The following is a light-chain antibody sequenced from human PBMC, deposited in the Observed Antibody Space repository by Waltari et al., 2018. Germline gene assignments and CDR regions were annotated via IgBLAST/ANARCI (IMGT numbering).Light chain of an antibody. J-gene: IGKJ1*01. Sequence: IVLTHSPGTLSLSPGERATLSCRASQNVSTFLAWSQQKPGQAPRLLIYGASSRATGIPDRFSGGGSGTDFSLTISRLEPEDFAVYYCQHHLRLPATFGQGTKVDIK. CDR1: QNVSTF. V-gene: IGKV3-20*01. CDR3: QHHLRLPAT. CDR2: GAS.